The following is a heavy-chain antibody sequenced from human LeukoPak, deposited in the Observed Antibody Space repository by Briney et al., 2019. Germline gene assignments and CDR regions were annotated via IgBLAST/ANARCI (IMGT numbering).Heavy chain of an antibody. D-gene: IGHD6-19*01. J-gene: IGHJ4*02. CDR2: INPNSGAT. CDR1: GYTFTDYY. V-gene: IGHV1-2*02. Sequence: ASVKVSCKVSGYTFTDYYLHWVRQAPGQGLERMGRINPNSGATQYTEKFQGRVTMTRDTSISTAYMELSRLTSDDTAMYYCARQPEYSSGWYPLDYWGQGTLVTVSS. CDR3: ARQPEYSSGWYPLDY.